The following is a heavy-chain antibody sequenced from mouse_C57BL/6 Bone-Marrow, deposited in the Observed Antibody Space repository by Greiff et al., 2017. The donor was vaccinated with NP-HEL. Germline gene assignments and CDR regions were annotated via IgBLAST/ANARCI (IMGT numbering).Heavy chain of an antibody. Sequence: EVQLVESGGGLVKPGGSLKLSCAASGFTFSDYGMHWVRQAPEKGLEWIAYISRGSSTIYYADTVKGRFTISRDNAKTTLFLQMTRLRSEDTATYYCAREGYAWFAYWGQGTLVTVSA. CDR2: ISRGSSTI. CDR1: GFTFSDYG. D-gene: IGHD2-2*01. V-gene: IGHV5-17*01. CDR3: AREGYAWFAY. J-gene: IGHJ3*01.